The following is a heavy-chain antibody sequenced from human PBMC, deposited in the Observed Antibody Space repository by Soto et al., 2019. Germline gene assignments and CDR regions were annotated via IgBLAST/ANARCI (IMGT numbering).Heavy chain of an antibody. D-gene: IGHD6-13*01. J-gene: IGHJ4*02. CDR2: ISGSGGST. CDR3: AKDQGSSWYERDY. V-gene: IGHV3-23*01. Sequence: EVQLLESGGGLVQPGGSLRLSCAASGFTFSNYAVTWVRQAPGKGLEWVSTISGSGGSTYYADSVKGRFTISRDNSTNTLYLQINRLTAEDTPVYYCAKDQGSSWYERDYWGPGTLVTVAS. CDR1: GFTFSNYA.